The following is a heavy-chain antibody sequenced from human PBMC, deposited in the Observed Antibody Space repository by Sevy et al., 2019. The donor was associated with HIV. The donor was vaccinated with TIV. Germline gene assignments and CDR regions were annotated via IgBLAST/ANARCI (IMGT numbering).Heavy chain of an antibody. Sequence: GGSLRLSCAASGFTFSSYAMSWVRQAPGKGLEWVSAISGSGDSTYYADSVKGRFTISRDNSKNTLYLQMNSLRAEDTAVYYCAKDLIGSGYYADYYFDYWGQGTLVTVSS. V-gene: IGHV3-23*01. CDR1: GFTFSSYA. J-gene: IGHJ4*02. CDR2: ISGSGDST. CDR3: AKDLIGSGYYADYYFDY. D-gene: IGHD3-22*01.